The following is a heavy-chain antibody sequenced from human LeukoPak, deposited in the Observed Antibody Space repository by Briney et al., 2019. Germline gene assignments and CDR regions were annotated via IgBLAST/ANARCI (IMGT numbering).Heavy chain of an antibody. CDR2: ISGSGGST. D-gene: IGHD6-19*01. CDR1: GFMFRSYA. CDR3: AKAYGSGWAPFDY. V-gene: IGHV3-23*01. J-gene: IGHJ4*02. Sequence: PGGSLRLSCVDSGFMFRSYAMSWVRQAPGKGLEWVSTISGSGGSTDYADSVKGRFTISRDNSKNTLYLQMNSLRAEDTAVYYCAKAYGSGWAPFDYWGQGTLVTVSS.